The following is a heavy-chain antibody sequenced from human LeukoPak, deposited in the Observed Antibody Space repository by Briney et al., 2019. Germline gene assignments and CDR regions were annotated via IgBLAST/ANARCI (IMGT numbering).Heavy chain of an antibody. D-gene: IGHD3-3*01. CDR1: GGSISSSSYY. J-gene: IGHJ4*02. CDR3: ASPDFWSGYYTGPFYY. V-gene: IGHV4-39*01. Sequence: SETLSLTCTVSGGSISSSSYYWGWIRQPPGKGLEWIGSIYYSGSTYYNPSLKSRVTISVDTSNNQFSLKLSSVTAADTAVYYCASPDFWSGYYTGPFYYWGQGTLVTVSS. CDR2: IYYSGST.